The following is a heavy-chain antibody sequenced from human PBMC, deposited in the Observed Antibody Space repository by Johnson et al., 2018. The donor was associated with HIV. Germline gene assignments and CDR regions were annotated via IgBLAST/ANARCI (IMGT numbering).Heavy chain of an antibody. J-gene: IGHJ3*02. Sequence: VQLVESGGGLIQPGGSLRLSCAASGFTVSSNYMSWVRQAPGKGLEWVSVIYSGGSTYYADSVKGRFTIPRDNSKNTLYLQMNSLRAEDTAVYYCAIPTGAAAGAFDIWGQVTMVTVSS. CDR2: IYSGGST. V-gene: IGHV3-66*03. CDR3: AIPTGAAAGAFDI. CDR1: GFTVSSNY. D-gene: IGHD6-13*01.